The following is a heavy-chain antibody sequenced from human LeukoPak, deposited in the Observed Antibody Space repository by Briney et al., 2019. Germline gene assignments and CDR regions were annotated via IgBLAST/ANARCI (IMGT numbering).Heavy chain of an antibody. V-gene: IGHV3-48*01. CDR1: GFTFSSYS. Sequence: GGSLRLSCAASGFTFSSYSMNWVRQAPGKGLEWVSYISSSSTIYYADSVKGRFTISRDNAKNSLYLQMNSLRAEDTAVYYCARLLLEYSSSYYYYGMDVWGQGTTVTVSS. CDR2: ISSSSTI. CDR3: ARLLLEYSSSYYYYGMDV. J-gene: IGHJ6*02. D-gene: IGHD6-6*01.